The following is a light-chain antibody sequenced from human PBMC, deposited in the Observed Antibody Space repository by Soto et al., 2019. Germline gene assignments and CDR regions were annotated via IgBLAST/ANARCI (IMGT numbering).Light chain of an antibody. CDR2: DVN. CDR3: SSYSSTTTLV. V-gene: IGLV2-14*01. J-gene: IGLJ3*02. Sequence: QSVLTQPASVSGSPGQSITISCTGTSSDVGGYNYVSWYQQRPGKAPKLMIYDVNNRPSGVSNRFSASKSGNTASLTISGLQAEDEADYYCSSYSSTTTLVFGGGTKVTV. CDR1: SSDVGGYNY.